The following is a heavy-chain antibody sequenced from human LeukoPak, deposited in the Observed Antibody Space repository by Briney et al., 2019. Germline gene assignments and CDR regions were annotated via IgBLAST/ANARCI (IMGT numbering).Heavy chain of an antibody. Sequence: GGSLRLSCAASGFTFSSYGMHWVRQAPGKGLEWVAVISYDGSNKYYAGSVKGRFTISRDNSKNTLYLQMNSLRAEDTAVYYCAKDQGGGSREYYFDYWGQGTLVTVSS. D-gene: IGHD2-15*01. J-gene: IGHJ4*02. CDR3: AKDQGGGSREYYFDY. CDR2: ISYDGSNK. V-gene: IGHV3-30*18. CDR1: GFTFSSYG.